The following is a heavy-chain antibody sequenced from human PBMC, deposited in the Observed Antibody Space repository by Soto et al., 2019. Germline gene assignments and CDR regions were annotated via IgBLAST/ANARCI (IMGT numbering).Heavy chain of an antibody. D-gene: IGHD6-19*01. V-gene: IGHV4-39*01. CDR3: ARQTSRIAVASLGRSNWLDP. CDR2: VYHTGTT. J-gene: IGHJ5*02. Sequence: QLQLRESGPGLVKPSETLSLTCTVSGASISSITHFWGWVRQSPGKGLDWIGNVYHTGTTHYNPSLKNRATISVDTSKDQFSLQLTSVTAADTAVYYCARQTSRIAVASLGRSNWLDPWGPGTLVIVSS. CDR1: GASISSITHF.